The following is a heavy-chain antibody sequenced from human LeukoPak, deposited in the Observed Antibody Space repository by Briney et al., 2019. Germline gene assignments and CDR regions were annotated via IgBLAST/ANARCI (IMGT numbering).Heavy chain of an antibody. CDR1: GGSFSGYY. D-gene: IGHD3-10*01. Sequence: PSETLSLTCAVYGGSFSGYYWSWIRQPPGKGLEWIGEINHSGSTNYNPSLKSRVTISVDTSKNPFSLKLSSVTAADTAVCYCARSPQTRYYYGSGSTAMGAFDIWGQGTMVTVSS. J-gene: IGHJ3*02. CDR2: INHSGST. CDR3: ARSPQTRYYYGSGSTAMGAFDI. V-gene: IGHV4-34*01.